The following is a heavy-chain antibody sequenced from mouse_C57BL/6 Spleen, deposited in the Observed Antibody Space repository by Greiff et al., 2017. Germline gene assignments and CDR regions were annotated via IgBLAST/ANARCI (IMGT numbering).Heavy chain of an antibody. Sequence: VQLQQSGPGLVQPSQSLSITCTVSGFSLTSYGVHWVRQSPGKGLEWLGVIGSGGSSAYYTDFISSLSISKDNSKSQIFSIMTSLQAADTSIYYCARNASDYWYFDVWGTGTTVTVSS. CDR2: IGSGGSS. J-gene: IGHJ1*03. V-gene: IGHV2-2*01. CDR1: GFSLTSYG. CDR3: ARNASDYWYFDV.